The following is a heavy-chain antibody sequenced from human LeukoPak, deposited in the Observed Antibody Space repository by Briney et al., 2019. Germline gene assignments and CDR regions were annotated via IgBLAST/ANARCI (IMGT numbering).Heavy chain of an antibody. CDR3: ARDNCSGGSCYFDY. D-gene: IGHD2-15*01. CDR1: GGSISSYY. CDR2: IYTSGST. V-gene: IGHV4-4*07. J-gene: IGHJ4*02. Sequence: PSETLSLTCTVSGGSISSYYWSWIRQPAGKGLEWIGRIYTSGSTNYSPSLKSRVTMSVDTSKNQFSLKLSSVTAADTAVYYCARDNCSGGSCYFDYWGQGTLVTVSS.